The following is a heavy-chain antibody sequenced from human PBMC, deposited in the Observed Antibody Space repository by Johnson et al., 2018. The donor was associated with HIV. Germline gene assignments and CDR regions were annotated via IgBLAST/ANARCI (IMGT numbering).Heavy chain of an antibody. Sequence: QVQLVESGGRVVQPGRSLRLSCAASGFTFNSYGMHWVRQAPGKGLEWVAVIWYDGTNKYYADSVKGRFTISRDNAKNSLYLQMNSLRAEDTAVYYCARAGAGWNYDSSAADAFDIWGQGTMVTVSS. CDR3: ARAGAGWNYDSSAADAFDI. CDR1: GFTFNSYG. V-gene: IGHV3-33*01. D-gene: IGHD3-22*01. J-gene: IGHJ3*02. CDR2: IWYDGTNK.